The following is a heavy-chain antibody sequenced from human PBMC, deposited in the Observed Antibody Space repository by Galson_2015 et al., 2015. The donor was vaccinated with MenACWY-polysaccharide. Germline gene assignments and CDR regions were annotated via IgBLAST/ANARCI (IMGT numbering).Heavy chain of an antibody. CDR1: GFTFSSYA. CDR3: AKEYEQDAAMDSPYAFDI. J-gene: IGHJ3*02. D-gene: IGHD5-18*01. Sequence: SLRLSCAASGFTFSSYAMRWVRQAPGKGLEWVSAISGSGGSTYYADSVKGRFTISRDNSKNTLYLQMNSLRAEDTAVYYCAKEYEQDAAMDSPYAFDIWGQGTVVTVSS. CDR2: ISGSGGST. V-gene: IGHV3-23*01.